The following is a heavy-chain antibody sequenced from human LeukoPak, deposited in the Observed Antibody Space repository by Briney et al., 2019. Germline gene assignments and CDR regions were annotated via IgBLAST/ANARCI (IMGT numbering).Heavy chain of an antibody. Sequence: GGSLRLSCAASGFTFSSYGMHWVRQAPGKGLEWVAVIWYDGSNKYYADSVMGRFTISRDDSKNTLYLQMNSLKTEDTAVYYCTTLAAARAFDIWGQGTMVTVSS. D-gene: IGHD6-25*01. J-gene: IGHJ3*02. V-gene: IGHV3-33*01. CDR1: GFTFSSYG. CDR2: IWYDGSNK. CDR3: TTLAAARAFDI.